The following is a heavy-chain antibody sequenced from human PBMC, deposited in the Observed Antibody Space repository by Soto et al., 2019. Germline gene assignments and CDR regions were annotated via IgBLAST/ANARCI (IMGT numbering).Heavy chain of an antibody. Sequence: QVQLVQSGAEVKKPGASVKVSCKASGYTFTSYAMHWVRQAPGQRLEWMGWINAGNGNTKYSQKFQGRVTMTRDTSGSTAYMERSSLRSEDTAVYYFVREGQGPVWGLEPLVPLSS. CDR2: INAGNGNT. CDR3: VREGQGPV. V-gene: IGHV1-3*01. J-gene: IGHJ4*02. CDR1: GYTFTSYA.